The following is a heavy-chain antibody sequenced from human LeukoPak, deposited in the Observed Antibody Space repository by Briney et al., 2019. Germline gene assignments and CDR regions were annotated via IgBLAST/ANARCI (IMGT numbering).Heavy chain of an antibody. D-gene: IGHD3-22*01. V-gene: IGHV3-21*01. CDR1: GSTFSSYS. CDR3: ARDLDYDSSGTVGN. Sequence: GGSLRLSCAASGSTFSSYSMNWVRQAPGKGLEWVSSISSSSSYIYYADSVKGRFTISRDNAKNSLYLQMNSLRAEDTAVYYCARDLDYDSSGTVGNWGQGTLVTVSS. J-gene: IGHJ4*02. CDR2: ISSSSSYI.